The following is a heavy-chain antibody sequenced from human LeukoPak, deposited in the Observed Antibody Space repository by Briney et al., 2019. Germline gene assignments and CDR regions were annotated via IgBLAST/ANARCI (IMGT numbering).Heavy chain of an antibody. CDR1: GYIFTSYY. CDR3: ARDPGITGISRSRTYYFDY. CDR2: INPSGGST. V-gene: IGHV1-46*01. Sequence: ASVKVSCKASGYIFTSYYMHWVRQAPGQGLEWMGIINPSGGSTSYAQKFQGRVTMTRDTSTSTVYMELSSLRSEDTAVYYCARDPGITGISRSRTYYFDYWGQGTLVTVSS. J-gene: IGHJ4*02. D-gene: IGHD1-20*01.